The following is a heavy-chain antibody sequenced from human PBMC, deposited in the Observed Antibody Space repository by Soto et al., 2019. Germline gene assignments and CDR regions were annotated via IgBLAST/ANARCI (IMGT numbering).Heavy chain of an antibody. D-gene: IGHD6-13*01. Sequence: SGPTLVNPTQTLTLTCTFSGFSLSTSGMCVSWIRQPPGKALEWLARTDWDDDKYYSTSLKTRLTISKDTSKNQVVLTMTNMDPVDTATYYCARIGVAAAGTNYFDYWGQGTLVTVSS. V-gene: IGHV2-70*11. CDR3: ARIGVAAAGTNYFDY. CDR1: GFSLSTSGMC. J-gene: IGHJ4*02. CDR2: TDWDDDK.